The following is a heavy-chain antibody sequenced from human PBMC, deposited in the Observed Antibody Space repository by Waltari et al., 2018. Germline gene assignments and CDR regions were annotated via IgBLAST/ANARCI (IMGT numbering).Heavy chain of an antibody. D-gene: IGHD1-26*01. CDR3: ARDLWELRMFDP. CDR1: GYTFTGYS. Sequence: QVQLVQSGAEVKKPGASVKVSCKASGYTFTGYSMHWVRKAPGQGLEWMGRINPTSGGTNDAQKFQGRVTMTRDTSISTAYMELSRLRSDDTAVDYCARDLWELRMFDPWGQGTLVTVSS. CDR2: INPTSGGT. J-gene: IGHJ5*02. V-gene: IGHV1-2*06.